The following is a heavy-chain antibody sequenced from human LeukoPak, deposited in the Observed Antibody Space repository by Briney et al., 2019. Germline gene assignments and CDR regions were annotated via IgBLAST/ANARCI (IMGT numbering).Heavy chain of an antibody. D-gene: IGHD2-2*01. CDR1: GGSFSGYY. J-gene: IGHJ5*02. CDR3: ARGNIVVVPAAETNWFDP. Sequence: SETLSLTCAVYGGSFSGYYWSWIRQPPGKGLEWIGEINHSGSTNYNPSLKSRATISVDTSKNQFSLKLSSVTAADTAVYYCARGNIVVVPAAETNWFDPWGQGTLVTVSS. V-gene: IGHV4-34*01. CDR2: INHSGST.